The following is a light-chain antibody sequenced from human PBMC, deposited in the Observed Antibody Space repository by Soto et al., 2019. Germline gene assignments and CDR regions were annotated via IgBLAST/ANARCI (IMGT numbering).Light chain of an antibody. V-gene: IGKV3-20*01. Sequence: EIVLTQSPGTLSLSPGERATLSCGASQSVSSSHIAWYQQKPGQSPRLLIDGASSRASGIPDRFSGSGSGTDFTLTISRLEPEDFAVYYCQQYVGLPPTFGQGTKVDIK. CDR2: GAS. CDR3: QQYVGLPPT. J-gene: IGKJ1*01. CDR1: QSVSSSH.